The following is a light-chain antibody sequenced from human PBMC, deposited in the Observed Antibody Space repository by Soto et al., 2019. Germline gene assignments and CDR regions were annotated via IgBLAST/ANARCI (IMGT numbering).Light chain of an antibody. CDR3: CSYTSSRTYV. CDR2: EVT. V-gene: IGLV2-14*01. J-gene: IGLJ1*01. Sequence: QSVLTQPASVSGSPGQSITISCTGTSSDVGAYIYVSWYQHHPGKAPKVMIYEVTNRPSGVSDRFSGSKSGNTASLTISGLQAEDEADYYCCSYTSSRTYVFXTGTNVTVL. CDR1: SSDVGAYIY.